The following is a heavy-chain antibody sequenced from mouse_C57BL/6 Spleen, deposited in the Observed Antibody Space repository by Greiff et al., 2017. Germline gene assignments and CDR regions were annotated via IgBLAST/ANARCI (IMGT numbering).Heavy chain of an antibody. V-gene: IGHV5-17*01. CDR2: ISSGSSTI. J-gene: IGHJ2*01. Sequence: VQLKESGGGLVKPGGSLKLSCAASGFTFSDYGMHWVRQAPEKGLEWVAYISSGSSTIYYADTVKGRFTISRDNAKHTLFLQITSLRSDDTAIYYCARPRTSNYFDYWGQGTTLTVSS. CDR1: GFTFSDYG. CDR3: ARPRTSNYFDY.